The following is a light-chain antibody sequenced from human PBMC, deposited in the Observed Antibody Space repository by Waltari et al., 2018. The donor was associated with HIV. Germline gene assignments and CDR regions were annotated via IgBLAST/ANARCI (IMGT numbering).Light chain of an antibody. CDR3: CSKAGSRTV. CDR1: SSDVGSYHL. V-gene: IGLV2-23*01. CDR2: EGT. J-gene: IGLJ1*01. Sequence: QSALTQPASVSGSPGQSITISCTAASSDVGSYHLVSWYQHHPGSPPKLIFYEGTKRPSGVSSRFSASKSGKTASLTISGLQPEDEAEYYCCSKAGSRTVFGPGTKVTVL.